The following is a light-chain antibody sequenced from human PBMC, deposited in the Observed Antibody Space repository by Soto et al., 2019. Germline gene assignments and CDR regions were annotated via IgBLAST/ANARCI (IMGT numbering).Light chain of an antibody. CDR3: QQRSNWAPVT. J-gene: IGKJ5*01. V-gene: IGKV3-11*01. CDR1: QSVSSY. CDR2: DAS. Sequence: EIVLTQSPATLSLSPGERATLSCRASQSVSSYLAWYQQKPGQAPRLLIYDASNRATGIPARFSGSGSGTDFALTISILEPEDFAVNYCQQRSNWAPVTFGQGTRLVIK.